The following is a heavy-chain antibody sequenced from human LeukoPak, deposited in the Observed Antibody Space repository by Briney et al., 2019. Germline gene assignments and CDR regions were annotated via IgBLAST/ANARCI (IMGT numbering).Heavy chain of an antibody. V-gene: IGHV1-46*01. CDR3: ARVGHGNNGGFDY. D-gene: IGHD2/OR15-2a*01. Sequence: ASVKVSCKASGYTFTTYYIHWVRQAPGQGLAGMGIINPSGGSPSYAQKFQGRVTMTRDTSTSTVYMELSSLTSDDTAVYYCARVGHGNNGGFDYWGQGTLVTVSS. CDR1: GYTFTTYY. CDR2: INPSGGSP. J-gene: IGHJ4*02.